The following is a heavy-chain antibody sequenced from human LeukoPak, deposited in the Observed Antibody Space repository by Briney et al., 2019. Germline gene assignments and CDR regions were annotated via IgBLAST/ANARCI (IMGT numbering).Heavy chain of an antibody. V-gene: IGHV1-2*02. Sequence: ASVKVSCKASGYTFTGCYMHWVRQAPGQGLEWMGWINPNSGGTNYAQKFQGRVTMTRDTSISTAYMELSRLRSDDTAVYYCARDIGAPYCSSTSCYPYFDYWGQGTLVTVSS. CDR2: INPNSGGT. CDR3: ARDIGAPYCSSTSCYPYFDY. J-gene: IGHJ4*02. D-gene: IGHD2-2*01. CDR1: GYTFTGCY.